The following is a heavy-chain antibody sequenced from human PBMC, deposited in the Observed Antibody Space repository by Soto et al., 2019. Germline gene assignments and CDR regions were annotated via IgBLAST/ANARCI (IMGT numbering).Heavy chain of an antibody. J-gene: IGHJ4*02. CDR1: GGSISSGGYY. D-gene: IGHD6-19*01. Sequence: QVQLQESGPGLVKPSQTLSLTCTVSGGSISSGGYYWSWIRQHPGKGLEWIGYIYYSGSTYYNPSLKSRVTISLDTSKNQFSLKLTSVTAADTAVYYCARDRVGSSGWYGRTNWGQGTLVTVSS. CDR2: IYYSGST. V-gene: IGHV4-31*03. CDR3: ARDRVGSSGWYGRTN.